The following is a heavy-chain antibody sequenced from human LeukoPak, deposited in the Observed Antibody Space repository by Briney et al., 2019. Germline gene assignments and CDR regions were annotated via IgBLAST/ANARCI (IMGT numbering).Heavy chain of an antibody. D-gene: IGHD3-10*01. J-gene: IGHJ4*02. CDR3: AKDLGGLLWFGGLPD. V-gene: IGHV3-23*01. CDR2: ISGSGGST. CDR1: GFTFSSYA. Sequence: GGSLRLSCAASGFTFSSYAMSWVRQAPGKGLEWVSAISGSGGSTYYADSVKGRFTISRDNSKNTLYLQMNSLRAEDTAVYYCAKDLGGLLWFGGLPDWGQGTLVTVSS.